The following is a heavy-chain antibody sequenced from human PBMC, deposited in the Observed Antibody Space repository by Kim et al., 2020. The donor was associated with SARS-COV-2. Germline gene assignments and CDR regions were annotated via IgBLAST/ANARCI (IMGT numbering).Heavy chain of an antibody. V-gene: IGHV3-11*06. D-gene: IGHD3-16*01. J-gene: IGHJ4*02. CDR3: ASLNYGDYVWGGRIDY. Sequence: DSVKGRFTISRDNAKNSLYLQMNSLRAEDTAVYYCASLNYGDYVWGGRIDYWDQGTLVTVSS.